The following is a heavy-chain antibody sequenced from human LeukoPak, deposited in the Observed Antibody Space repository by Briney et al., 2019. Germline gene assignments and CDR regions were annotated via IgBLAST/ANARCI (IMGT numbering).Heavy chain of an antibody. Sequence: SATLSLTCTVSGGSISSYYWSWIRQPPGKGLEWIGYMYYSGSTNYNPSLKSRVTISVDTSKNQFSLKLNSVTAADTAVYYCARDYGGNSNYYYYGMDVWGQGTTVTVSS. CDR1: GGSISSYY. CDR3: ARDYGGNSNYYYYGMDV. D-gene: IGHD4-23*01. J-gene: IGHJ6*02. CDR2: MYYSGST. V-gene: IGHV4-59*01.